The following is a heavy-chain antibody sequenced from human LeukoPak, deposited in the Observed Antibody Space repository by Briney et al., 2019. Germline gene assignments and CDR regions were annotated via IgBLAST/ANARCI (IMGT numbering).Heavy chain of an antibody. CDR3: ARDYYDSSGYYKAFDI. Sequence: ASVKVSCKASGYTXTGYYIHGVRQAPGQGLEWMGWINPNSGGTNYAQNFQGRVTMTRDTSISTAYMELSRLRSDDTAVYYCARDYYDSSGYYKAFDIWGQGTMVTVSS. J-gene: IGHJ3*02. CDR2: INPNSGGT. CDR1: GYTXTGYY. D-gene: IGHD3-22*01. V-gene: IGHV1-2*02.